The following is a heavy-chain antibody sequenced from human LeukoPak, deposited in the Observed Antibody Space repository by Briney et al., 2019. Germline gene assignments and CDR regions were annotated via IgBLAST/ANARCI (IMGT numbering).Heavy chain of an antibody. CDR1: GYTFIGYY. J-gene: IGHJ4*02. V-gene: IGHV1-2*02. Sequence: ASVKVSCKASGYTFIGYYIHWVRQAPGQGLEWMGWLNPHNGGANYAQKFRGRVTMTRDTPISTAYMELSRLSSDDTAVYYCARVDQRISFYFDYWGQGTVITVSS. D-gene: IGHD3-16*02. CDR3: ARVDQRISFYFDY. CDR2: LNPHNGGA.